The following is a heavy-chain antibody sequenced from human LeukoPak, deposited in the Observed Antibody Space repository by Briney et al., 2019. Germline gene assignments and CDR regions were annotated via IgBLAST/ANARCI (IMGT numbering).Heavy chain of an antibody. CDR1: GGSISSYY. Sequence: SETLSLTCTVSGGSISSYYWSWIRQHPGKGLEWIGYIYYSGSTYYNPSLKSRVAISVDTSKNQFSLTVSSVTAADTAVYYCTRDVPRSSGYPDNWGQGTLVTVSS. V-gene: IGHV4-59*12. CDR3: TRDVPRSSGYPDN. D-gene: IGHD3-22*01. J-gene: IGHJ4*02. CDR2: IYYSGST.